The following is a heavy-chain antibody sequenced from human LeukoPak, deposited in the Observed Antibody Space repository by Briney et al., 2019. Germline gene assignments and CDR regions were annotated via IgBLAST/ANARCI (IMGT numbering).Heavy chain of an antibody. CDR3: ARGAGWYDY. J-gene: IGHJ4*02. Sequence: PETLSLTCAVSGGSISSHYWSWLRQPPGEGLEWIAYIHYTGRTNYNPSLKGRVTISVDTSNSQFSLNLNSVTAADTAVYYCARGAGWYDYWGQGTLVTVS. D-gene: IGHD6-19*01. CDR2: IHYTGRT. V-gene: IGHV4-59*11. CDR1: GGSISSHY.